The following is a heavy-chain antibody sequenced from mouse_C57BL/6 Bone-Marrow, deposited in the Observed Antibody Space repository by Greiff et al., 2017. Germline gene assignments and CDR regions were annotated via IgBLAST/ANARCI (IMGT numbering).Heavy chain of an antibody. D-gene: IGHD1-1*01. V-gene: IGHV1-26*01. CDR3: ARWYYYGSSYGYFDV. Sequence: EVQLQQSGPELVKPGASVKISCKASGYTFTDYYMNWVKQSHGKSLEWIGDINPNNGGTSYNQKFKGKATLTVDKSSSTAYMELRSLTSEDSAVYYCARWYYYGSSYGYFDVWGTGTTVTVSS. CDR1: GYTFTDYY. J-gene: IGHJ1*03. CDR2: INPNNGGT.